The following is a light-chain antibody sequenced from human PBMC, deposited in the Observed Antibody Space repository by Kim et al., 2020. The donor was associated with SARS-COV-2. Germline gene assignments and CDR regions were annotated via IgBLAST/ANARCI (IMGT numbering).Light chain of an antibody. CDR3: QSYDSGNLWV. J-gene: IGLJ3*02. V-gene: IGLV6-57*03. Sequence: KPVTISCTRSSGSIASDYVAWYQQRPGSAPTTVIYEDNQRPSGVPDRFSGSIDSSSNSASLTISGLKTEDEGDYYCQSYDSGNLWVFGGGTQLTVL. CDR2: EDN. CDR1: SGSIASDY.